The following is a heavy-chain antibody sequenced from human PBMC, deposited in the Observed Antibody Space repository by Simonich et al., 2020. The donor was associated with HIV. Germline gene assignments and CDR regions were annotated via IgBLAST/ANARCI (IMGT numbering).Heavy chain of an antibody. Sequence: VQLVESGGGVVQPGRSLRLLCAASGVTYSSYAMHWVRQAPGKGLGWVADISDYGSNKYDADSVKGRFTIARDNSENTLYLQLNSLRAEDTAVYYCAGGGSISSVWADDYWGQGTLVTVSS. J-gene: IGHJ4*02. D-gene: IGHD3-16*01. CDR2: ISDYGSNK. CDR1: GVTYSSYA. CDR3: AGGGSISSVWADDY. V-gene: IGHV3-30*07.